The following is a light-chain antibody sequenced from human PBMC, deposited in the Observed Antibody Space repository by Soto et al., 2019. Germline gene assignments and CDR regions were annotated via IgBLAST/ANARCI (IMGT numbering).Light chain of an antibody. CDR2: DAS. Sequence: DIQMTQSPSTLSASVGDRVTITCRASQSVSTRLAWYQQKPGKAPKLLIYDASSWAGGVPSRFSGSGSATEFTLIISSLQPDDFATYYCQQYNVYWTFGQGTKVEIK. J-gene: IGKJ1*01. V-gene: IGKV1-5*01. CDR1: QSVSTR. CDR3: QQYNVYWT.